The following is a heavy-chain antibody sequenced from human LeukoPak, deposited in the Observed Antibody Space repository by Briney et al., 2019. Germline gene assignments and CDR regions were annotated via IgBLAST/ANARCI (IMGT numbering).Heavy chain of an antibody. V-gene: IGHV3-30*04. J-gene: IGHJ6*02. CDR2: ISYDGSNK. D-gene: IGHD6-13*01. Sequence: PGGSLRLSCAASGFTLSSYAMHWVRQAPGKGLEWVAVISYDGSNKYYADSVKGRFTISRDNSKNTLYLQMNSLRAEDTAVYYCARDALLQKGSSSWYPYYYGMDVWGQGTTVTVSS. CDR1: GFTLSSYA. CDR3: ARDALLQKGSSSWYPYYYGMDV.